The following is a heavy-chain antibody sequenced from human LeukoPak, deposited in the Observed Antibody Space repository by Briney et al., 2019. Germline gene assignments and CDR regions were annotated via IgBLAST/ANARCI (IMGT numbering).Heavy chain of an antibody. Sequence: GGSLRLSCAASGFTFSSYWMTWVRQAPGKGLEWVANIKEDGSEKYCVDSVGGRFTISRDNAKNSLYLQMNSLRAEDTAVYYCARDPRYSYGYWGQGTLVTVSS. CDR3: ARDPRYSYGY. CDR2: IKEDGSEK. CDR1: GFTFSSYW. D-gene: IGHD5-18*01. J-gene: IGHJ4*02. V-gene: IGHV3-7*04.